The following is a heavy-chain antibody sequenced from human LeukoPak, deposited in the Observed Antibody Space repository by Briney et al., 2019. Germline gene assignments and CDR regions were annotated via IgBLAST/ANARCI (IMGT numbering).Heavy chain of an antibody. CDR3: ARGGLRFLEWPFDY. J-gene: IGHJ4*02. CDR1: GFTFSSYG. CDR2: IGTAGDT. V-gene: IGHV3-13*01. Sequence: PGGSLRLSCAASGFTFSSYGMHWVRQATGKGLEWVSAIGTAGDTYYPGSVKGRFTISRENAKNSLYLQMNSLRAGDTAVYYCARGGLRFLEWPFDYWGQGTLVTVSS. D-gene: IGHD3-3*01.